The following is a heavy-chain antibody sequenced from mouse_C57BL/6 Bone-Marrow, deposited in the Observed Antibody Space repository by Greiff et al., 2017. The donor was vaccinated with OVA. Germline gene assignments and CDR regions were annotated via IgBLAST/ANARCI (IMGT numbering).Heavy chain of an antibody. CDR1: GYTFTDYE. Sequence: QVQLQQSGAELVRPGASVTLSCKASGYTFTDYEMHWVKQTPVHGLEWIGAIDPETGGTAYNQKFKGKAILTADKSSSTAYMELRSLTSEDSAVYYCTRYYDYDDFDDWGQGTTLTVSS. V-gene: IGHV1-15*01. CDR2: IDPETGGT. D-gene: IGHD2-4*01. CDR3: TRYYDYDDFDD. J-gene: IGHJ2*01.